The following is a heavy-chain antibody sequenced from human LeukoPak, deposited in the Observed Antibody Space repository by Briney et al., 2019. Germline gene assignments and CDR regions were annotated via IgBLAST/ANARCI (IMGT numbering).Heavy chain of an antibody. V-gene: IGHV1-2*02. D-gene: IGHD5-24*01. CDR1: GYTFSGYY. J-gene: IGHJ4*02. CDR2: IKPNSGGT. Sequence: GASVKVSCKASGYTFSGYYIHWVRQAPGQGLEWTGWIKPNSGGTHFTQKFQGRVTMTRDTSISTAYMELSRLKSDDTAVYYCARANSDGYNTYFDSWGQGTLVTVSS. CDR3: ARANSDGYNTYFDS.